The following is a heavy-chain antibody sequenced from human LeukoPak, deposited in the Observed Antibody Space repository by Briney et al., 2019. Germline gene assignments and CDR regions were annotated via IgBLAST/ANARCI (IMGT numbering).Heavy chain of an antibody. CDR2: IRSKANSYAT. J-gene: IGHJ4*02. CDR3: TRLMETTVVTGDFDY. CDR1: GFTFSGSA. D-gene: IGHD4-23*01. V-gene: IGHV3-73*01. Sequence: GGSLRLSXAASGFTFSGSAMHWVRQASGKGMEWVGRIRSKANSYATAYAASVKGRFTISRDDSKNTAYLQMNSLKTEDTAVYYCTRLMETTVVTGDFDYWGQGTLVTVSS.